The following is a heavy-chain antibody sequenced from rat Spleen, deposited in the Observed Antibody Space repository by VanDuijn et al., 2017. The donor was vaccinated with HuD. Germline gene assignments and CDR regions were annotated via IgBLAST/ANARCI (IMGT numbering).Heavy chain of an antibody. CDR1: GFTFSNYD. Sequence: EVQLVESGGDLVQPGRSLKLSCAASGFTFSNYDMAWVRQAPTKGLEWVASISPSGGSTYYRDSVKGRFTVSRDNAKSTLYLQMDSLRSEDTATYYCARRSPPYYTFFDYWGQGLMVTVSS. D-gene: IGHD3-7*01. V-gene: IGHV5-25*01. J-gene: IGHJ2*01. CDR3: ARRSPPYYTFFDY. CDR2: ISPSGGST.